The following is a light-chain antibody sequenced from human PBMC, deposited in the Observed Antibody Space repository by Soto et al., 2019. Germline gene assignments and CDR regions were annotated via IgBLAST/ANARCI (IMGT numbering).Light chain of an antibody. Sequence: QSALTQPASVSGSPGQSITISCTGTSSDVGSYNFVSWYQQHPGKAPKLMIYEGSKRPSGVSNRFSGSKSGNTASLTISGLQAEDEADYYCSSYAGSSTWVFGTGTKLTVL. CDR3: SSYAGSSTWV. J-gene: IGLJ1*01. CDR1: SSDVGSYNF. CDR2: EGS. V-gene: IGLV2-23*01.